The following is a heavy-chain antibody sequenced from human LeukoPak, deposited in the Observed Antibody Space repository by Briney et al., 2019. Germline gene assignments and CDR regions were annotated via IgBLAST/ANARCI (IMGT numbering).Heavy chain of an antibody. CDR2: IYYSGST. V-gene: IGHV4-39*01. J-gene: IGHJ4*02. Sequence: PSETLSLTCTVSGGSISSSSYYWGWIRQPPGKGLEWIGSIYYSGSTYYNPSLKSRVTISVDTSKNQFSLKLSSVTAADTAVYYCARRRGGSYDILTGNSNYFDYWGQGTLVTVSS. CDR3: ARRRGGSYDILTGNSNYFDY. D-gene: IGHD3-9*01. CDR1: GGSISSSSYY.